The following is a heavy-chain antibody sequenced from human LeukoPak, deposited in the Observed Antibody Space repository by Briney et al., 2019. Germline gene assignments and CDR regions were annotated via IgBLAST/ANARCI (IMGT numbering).Heavy chain of an antibody. CDR3: ARAGCSSTSCYDGWSDP. D-gene: IGHD2-2*01. CDR2: ISYDGSNK. CDR1: GFTFSSYA. J-gene: IGHJ5*02. Sequence: GGSLRLSCAASGFTFSSYAMHWVRQAPGKGLEWVAVISYDGSNKYCADSVKGRFTISRDNSKNTLYLQMNSLRAEDTAVYYCARAGCSSTSCYDGWSDPWGQGTLVTVSS. V-gene: IGHV3-30-3*01.